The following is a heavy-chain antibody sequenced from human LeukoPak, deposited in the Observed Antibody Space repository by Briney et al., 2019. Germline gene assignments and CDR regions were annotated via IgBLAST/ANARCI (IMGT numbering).Heavy chain of an antibody. Sequence: ASVKVSCKASGYTFTNYGISWVRQAPGQGFEWMGWISGYNGNTNYAQNLQGSVTMTTDTSTSTAYMELRSLRSDDTAVYYCARASVYYSDIWGQGTMVTVSS. CDR2: ISGYNGNT. D-gene: IGHD2/OR15-2a*01. CDR3: ARASVYYSDI. V-gene: IGHV1-18*01. J-gene: IGHJ3*02. CDR1: GYTFTNYG.